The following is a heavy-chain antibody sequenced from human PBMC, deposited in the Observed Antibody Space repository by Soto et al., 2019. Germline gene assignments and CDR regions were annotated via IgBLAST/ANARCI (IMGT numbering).Heavy chain of an antibody. J-gene: IGHJ6*02. Sequence: QVQLVQSGAAVKKPGSSVKVSCKASGGTFSSYAISWVRQAPGQGLEWMGGIIPIFGTANYAQKFQGRVTITADKSTSTAYMELSSVRSEDTAVYYCARGGYCSSTSCYKYYYGMDVWGQGTTVTVS. CDR1: GGTFSSYA. CDR3: ARGGYCSSTSCYKYYYGMDV. CDR2: IIPIFGTA. D-gene: IGHD2-2*02. V-gene: IGHV1-69*06.